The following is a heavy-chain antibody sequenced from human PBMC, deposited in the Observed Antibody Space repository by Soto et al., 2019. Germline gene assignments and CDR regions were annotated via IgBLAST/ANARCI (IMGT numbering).Heavy chain of an antibody. CDR2: IHYSGST. V-gene: IGHV4-31*03. D-gene: IGHD6-6*01. J-gene: IGHJ3*02. CDR1: GGSISSGGYY. Sequence: QVQLQESGPGLVKPSQTLSLTCTVSGGSISSGGYYWSWIRQHPGKGLEWIGYIHYSGSTYYNPSLKSRVTISVDTSKNQFSLKLSSVTAADTAVYYCMSRRDNPRYPDAFDIWGQGTMVTVSS. CDR3: MSRRDNPRYPDAFDI.